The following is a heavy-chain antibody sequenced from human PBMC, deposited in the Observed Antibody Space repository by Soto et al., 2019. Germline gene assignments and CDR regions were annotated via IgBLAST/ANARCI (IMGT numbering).Heavy chain of an antibody. J-gene: IGHJ6*02. CDR3: GRDEVRNGVGV. CDR2: IKGDGSEK. V-gene: IGHV3-7*01. CDR1: GFTFTSYW. Sequence: VSLRLSCVASGFTFTSYWMSWVRQAPGKGLEWVANIKGDGSEKRYVDSVKGRLTISRDNAKNSVYLQMNSLRVEDTALYYCGRDEVRNGVGVWGQGTTVTVSS.